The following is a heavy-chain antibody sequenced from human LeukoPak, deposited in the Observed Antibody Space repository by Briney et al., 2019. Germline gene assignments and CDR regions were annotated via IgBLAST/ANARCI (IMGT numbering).Heavy chain of an antibody. V-gene: IGHV3-23*01. J-gene: IGHJ4*02. D-gene: IGHD1-7*01. Sequence: GGSLRLSCAASGFTFNSYAMNWVRQAPGKGLEWVSAISGSGGSTYYADSVKGRFTISRDNSKNTLYLQMNSLRAEDTAVYYCAKAGTGTTTLTGFFDYWGQGTLDTVSS. CDR3: AKAGTGTTTLTGFFDY. CDR1: GFTFNSYA. CDR2: ISGSGGST.